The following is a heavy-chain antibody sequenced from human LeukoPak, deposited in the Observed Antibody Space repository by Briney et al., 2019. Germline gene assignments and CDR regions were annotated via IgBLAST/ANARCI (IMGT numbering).Heavy chain of an antibody. CDR2: INSDGSST. Sequence: GGSLRLSCAASGFTFSSYWMHWVRQAPGKALVWVSGINSDGSSTSYADSVKGRFTISRDNAKNTLYLQMNSLRAEDTAVYYCARAAILPTTTWGFYYWGQGTLVTVSS. J-gene: IGHJ4*02. CDR1: GFTFSSYW. V-gene: IGHV3-74*01. CDR3: ARAAILPTTTWGFYY. D-gene: IGHD1-7*01.